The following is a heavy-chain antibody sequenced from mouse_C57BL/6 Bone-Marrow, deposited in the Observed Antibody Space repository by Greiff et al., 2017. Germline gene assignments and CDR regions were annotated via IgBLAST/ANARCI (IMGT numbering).Heavy chain of an antibody. D-gene: IGHD2-3*01. J-gene: IGHJ2*01. CDR1: GYTFTDYE. Sequence: VQLQQSGAELVRPGASVTLSCKASGYTFTDYEMHWVKQTPVHGLEWIGAIDPETGGTAYNQKFKGRAILTADKSSSTAYIELRSLTSEDSAVYYCTSPIYDGLYYFDYWGQGTTLTVSS. CDR2: IDPETGGT. V-gene: IGHV1-15*01. CDR3: TSPIYDGLYYFDY.